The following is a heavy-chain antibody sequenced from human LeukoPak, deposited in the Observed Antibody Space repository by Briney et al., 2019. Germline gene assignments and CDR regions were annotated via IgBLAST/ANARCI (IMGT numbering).Heavy chain of an antibody. Sequence: SGTLSLTCAVSGGSISSNNWWSWVRQPPGKGLEWIGEIYHSGSTNYNPSLESRVSISEDSPTKQYSLRLTSVTATDTAVYFCARKTRYCSTGRCNWDAWGQGILVTASS. V-gene: IGHV4-4*02. J-gene: IGHJ5*02. CDR3: ARKTRYCSTGRCNWDA. D-gene: IGHD2-15*01. CDR1: GGSISSNNW. CDR2: IYHSGST.